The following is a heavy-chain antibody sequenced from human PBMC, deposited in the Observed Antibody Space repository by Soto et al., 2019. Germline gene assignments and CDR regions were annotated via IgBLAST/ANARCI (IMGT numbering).Heavy chain of an antibody. CDR2: IGAADDP. D-gene: IGHD2-15*01. CDR3: ARAYSGRLPRRADYYFAMDV. Sequence: PGGSLRLSCAASGFTFSSYAMSWVRQAPGKGLEWVSAIGAADDPYYLGSVKGRFTISRENAKNSLYLQMNSLRAEDTAVYYCARAYSGRLPRRADYYFAMDVWGQGTTVTVSS. J-gene: IGHJ6*02. V-gene: IGHV3-13*05. CDR1: GFTFSSYA.